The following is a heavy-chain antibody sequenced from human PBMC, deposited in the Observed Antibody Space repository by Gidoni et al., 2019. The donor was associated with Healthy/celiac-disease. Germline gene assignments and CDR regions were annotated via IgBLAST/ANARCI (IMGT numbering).Heavy chain of an antibody. J-gene: IGHJ3*02. CDR1: GGYISSLAHY. CDR2: IKYSGST. Sequence: QVQLQESGPGLVKPSQTLSLTCTVSGGYISSLAHYWSWIRQPPEKGLAWIGYIKYSGSTYYNPSLKSRVTISVDTSKKQFSLRLSSVTAADTAVYYCARWVDAFDIWGQGTMVTVS. V-gene: IGHV4-30-4*01. CDR3: ARWVDAFDI.